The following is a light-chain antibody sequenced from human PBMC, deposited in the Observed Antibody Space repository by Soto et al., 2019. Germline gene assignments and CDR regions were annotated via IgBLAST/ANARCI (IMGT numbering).Light chain of an antibody. Sequence: QSVLTQPASVSGSPGQSLTISCTGTSGDIGSYNRVSWYQQHPGKAPKLIIYEVTDRPSGVSNRFSGSKSGNTASLTISGLQAEDEAEYYCSSYTNINTRACVFGTGTTVTVL. CDR2: EVT. CDR1: SGDIGSYNR. CDR3: SSYTNINTRACV. V-gene: IGLV2-14*01. J-gene: IGLJ1*01.